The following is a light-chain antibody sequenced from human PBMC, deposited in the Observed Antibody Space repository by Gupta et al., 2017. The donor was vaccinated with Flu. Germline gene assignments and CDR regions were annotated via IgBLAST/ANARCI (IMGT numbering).Light chain of an antibody. CDR3: AVWDDRLNGWV. CDR1: RSNIGTHT. CDR2: AND. V-gene: IGLV1-44*01. Sequence: QSVVTQPPSESGTPGQRVNISCSGSRSNIGTHTLNWYQQLPRSAPRLLIYANDRRPSGVPDRFSGSKSGTSASLAISGLQSEDEADYYCAVWDDRLNGWVFGGGTKLTVL. J-gene: IGLJ3*02.